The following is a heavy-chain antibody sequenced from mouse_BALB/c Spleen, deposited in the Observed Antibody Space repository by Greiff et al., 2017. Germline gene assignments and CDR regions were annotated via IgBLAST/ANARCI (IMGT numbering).Heavy chain of an antibody. CDR2: INPDSSTI. D-gene: IGHD2-14*01. CDR3: ARRGYTLMDY. CDR1: GFDFSRYW. Sequence: EVMLVESGGGLVQPGGSLKLSCAASGFDFSRYWMSWVRQAPGKGLEWIGEINPDSSTINYTPSLKDKFIISRDNAKNTLYLQMSKVRSEDTALYYCARRGYTLMDYWGQGTSVTVSS. J-gene: IGHJ4*01. V-gene: IGHV4-1*02.